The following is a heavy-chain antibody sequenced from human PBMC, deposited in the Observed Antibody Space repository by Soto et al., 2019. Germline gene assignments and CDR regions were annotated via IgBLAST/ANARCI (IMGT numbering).Heavy chain of an antibody. Sequence: GAAVQVSCKASGYTFTSYGISWVRQAPGQGLEWMGWISAYNGNTNYAQKLQGRVTMTTDTSTSTAYMELRSLRSDDTAVYYCARGASRYYDSSGYYFDYWGQGTLVTVSS. D-gene: IGHD3-22*01. CDR2: ISAYNGNT. CDR3: ARGASRYYDSSGYYFDY. J-gene: IGHJ4*02. V-gene: IGHV1-18*01. CDR1: GYTFTSYG.